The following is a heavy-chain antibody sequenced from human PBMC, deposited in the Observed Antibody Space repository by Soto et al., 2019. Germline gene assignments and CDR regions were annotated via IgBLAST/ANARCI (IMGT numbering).Heavy chain of an antibody. CDR3: ARKAYCGGDCYSFYGMDV. CDR2: SIPIFGTA. D-gene: IGHD2-21*02. CDR1: GGTFSSYA. J-gene: IGHJ6*02. Sequence: QVQLVQSGAEVKKPGSSVKVSCKASGGTFSSYAISWVRQAPGQGLEWMGGSIPIFGTANYAQKFQGRVTITADKSTSTGYMELSSRRSEDTAVYYCARKAYCGGDCYSFYGMDVWGQGTTVTVSS. V-gene: IGHV1-69*06.